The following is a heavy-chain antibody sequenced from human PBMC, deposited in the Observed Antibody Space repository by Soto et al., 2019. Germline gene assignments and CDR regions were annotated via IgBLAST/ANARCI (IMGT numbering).Heavy chain of an antibody. CDR2: ISYDGSNK. Sequence: SLSDSSSVVGFTIGSFGMYLVRQAPGKGLEWVAVISYDGSNKYYAASVKGRFTISRDNSKKTLYLQMNSLRAEDTAVYYSEKDSPGSAGLHWCQGTLVTVSS. D-gene: IGHD3-10*01. V-gene: IGHV3-30*18. CDR1: GFTIGSFG. CDR3: EKDSPGSAGLH. J-gene: IGHJ4*02.